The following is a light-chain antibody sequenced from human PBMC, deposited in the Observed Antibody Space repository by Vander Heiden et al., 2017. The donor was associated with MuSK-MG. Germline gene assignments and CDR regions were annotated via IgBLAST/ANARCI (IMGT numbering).Light chain of an antibody. CDR1: QSVRSY. CDR3: QQPSNWPPWT. V-gene: IGKV3-11*01. J-gene: IGKJ1*01. Sequence: ILLTHSAATLSLSPGDRDIHSYRASQSVRSYLEWWQQKPGQAPRLLSYDASNRETGVPARFSGSGSGKDVTITIISREQEDFAVYYCQQPSNWPPWTFGQGTKVEIK. CDR2: DAS.